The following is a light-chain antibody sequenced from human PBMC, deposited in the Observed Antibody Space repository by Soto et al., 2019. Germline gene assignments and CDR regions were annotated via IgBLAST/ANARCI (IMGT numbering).Light chain of an antibody. CDR2: RND. V-gene: IGLV1-47*01. CDR3: AACDASLSGRV. CDR1: SSYIGSKY. J-gene: IGLJ1*01. Sequence: SVVRQPRTACGTRGQTYTISCSGSSSYIGSKYVYWYQQLPGTAPKLLIYRNDQRPSRISDRFSGSKSGTSASLAISGLRSEDEAAYYCAACDASLSGRVFGTGPKGT.